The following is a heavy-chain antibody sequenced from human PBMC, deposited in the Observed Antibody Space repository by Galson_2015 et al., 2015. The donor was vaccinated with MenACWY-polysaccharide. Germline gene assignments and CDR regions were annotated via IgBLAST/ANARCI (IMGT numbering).Heavy chain of an antibody. CDR2: IYSDGTT. V-gene: IGHV3-53*01. CDR1: GFSVSNNY. Sequence: SLRLSCAASGFSVSNNYMSWVRQAPGKGLEWVSVIYSDGTTYYADSVKGRFTISRDNSKNTLYLQMNSLRNDDTAMYYCARDTSSGRRADYWGQGTLVTVSS. J-gene: IGHJ4*02. D-gene: IGHD3-3*01. CDR3: ARDTSSGRRADY.